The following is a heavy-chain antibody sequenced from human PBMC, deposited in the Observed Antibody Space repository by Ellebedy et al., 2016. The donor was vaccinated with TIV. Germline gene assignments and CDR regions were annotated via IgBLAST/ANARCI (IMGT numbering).Heavy chain of an antibody. J-gene: IGHJ6*02. Sequence: ASVKVSCKASGYTFTGYYMHWVRQAPGQGLEWMGWISAYNGNTNYAQKLQGRVTMTTDTSTSTAYMELRSLRSDDTAVYYCARETLSVRITMVRGVINPEVSYGMDVWGQGTTVTVSS. V-gene: IGHV1-18*04. CDR2: ISAYNGNT. D-gene: IGHD3-10*01. CDR3: ARETLSVRITMVRGVINPEVSYGMDV. CDR1: GYTFTGYY.